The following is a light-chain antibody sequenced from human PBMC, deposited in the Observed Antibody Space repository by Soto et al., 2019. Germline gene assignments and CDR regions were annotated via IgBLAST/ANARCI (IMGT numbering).Light chain of an antibody. CDR2: EGS. CDR1: SSEVGSYNL. V-gene: IGLV2-23*03. J-gene: IGLJ1*01. CDR3: CSYAGSSTFWV. Sequence: QSVRTQPAPLSGSPWQSITISCPGTSSEVGSYNLVSWYQQHPGKAPKLMIYEGSKRPLGVSNRFSGSKSGNTASLTISGLQAEDEADYYCCSYAGSSTFWVFGTGTKVTVL.